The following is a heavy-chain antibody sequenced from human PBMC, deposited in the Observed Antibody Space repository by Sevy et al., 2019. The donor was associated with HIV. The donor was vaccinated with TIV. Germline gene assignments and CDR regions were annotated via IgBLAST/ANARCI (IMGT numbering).Heavy chain of an antibody. CDR3: AGGVAGVTPGGGFGFGY. Sequence: GGSLRLSCAASGFTFSSYSMNWVRQAPGKGLEWVSSISSSSSYIYYADSVKGRFTISRDNAKNLLYLQMNSLRAEDRAVYYCAGGVAGVTPGGGFGFGYWGQGTLVTVSS. D-gene: IGHD2-15*01. V-gene: IGHV3-21*01. CDR2: ISSSSSYI. J-gene: IGHJ4*02. CDR1: GFTFSSYS.